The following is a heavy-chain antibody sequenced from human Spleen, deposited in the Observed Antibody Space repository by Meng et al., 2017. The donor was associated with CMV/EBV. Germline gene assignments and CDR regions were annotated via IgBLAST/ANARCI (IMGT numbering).Heavy chain of an antibody. CDR3: AREECSGGSCYGMDV. V-gene: IGHV3-20*04. Sequence: GESLKISCAASGLTVSENYMSWVRQAPGKGLEWVSGINWNGGSTAYADSVKGRFTVSRDNAKNSVYLEMNSLTAEDTAVYYCAREECSGGSCYGMDVWGQGTTVTVSS. CDR1: GLTVSENY. J-gene: IGHJ6*02. CDR2: INWNGGST. D-gene: IGHD2-15*01.